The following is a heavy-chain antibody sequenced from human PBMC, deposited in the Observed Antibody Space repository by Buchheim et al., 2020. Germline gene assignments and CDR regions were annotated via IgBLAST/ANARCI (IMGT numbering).Heavy chain of an antibody. Sequence: QVQLQESGPGLVKPSQTLSLTCTVSGGSISSGGYYWSWIRQHPGKGLEWIGYIYYSGSTYYNPSLKSRVTISVDTSKNQFSLKLSSVTAADTAVYYCARRVQDPNKHLGGVVPNWFDPWGQGTL. CDR1: GGSISSGGYY. J-gene: IGHJ5*02. CDR3: ARRVQDPNKHLGGVVPNWFDP. V-gene: IGHV4-31*03. D-gene: IGHD2-2*01. CDR2: IYYSGST.